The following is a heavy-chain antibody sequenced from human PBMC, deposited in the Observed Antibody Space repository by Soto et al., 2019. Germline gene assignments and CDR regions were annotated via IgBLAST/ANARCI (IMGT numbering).Heavy chain of an antibody. Sequence: QVQLVQSGAEVQKPGSSVKVSCKASGGTFSSFAISWVRQAPGQGLEWRGGIIPIFGTANYAQRFQGRVTITADESPRTANIELSSLSSEDTAVYSCARGKPPCSIPFGAFDIWGQGTMVTVSS. CDR3: ARGKPPCSIPFGAFDI. D-gene: IGHD3-16*01. J-gene: IGHJ3*02. CDR2: IIPIFGTA. CDR1: GGTFSSFA. V-gene: IGHV1-69*01.